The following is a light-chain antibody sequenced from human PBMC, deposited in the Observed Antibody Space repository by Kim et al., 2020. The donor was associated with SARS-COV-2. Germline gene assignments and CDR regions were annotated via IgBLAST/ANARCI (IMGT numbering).Light chain of an antibody. Sequence: SVSPGERATRCCRASQSVSSNVAWYQQKPGQAPRLLIDGASSRATGIPARFSGSGSGTEFTLTSSSLQYEDFAVYYWQQYNNWSTFGQGTKVDIK. CDR1: QSVSSN. J-gene: IGKJ1*01. V-gene: IGKV3-15*01. CDR3: QQYNNWST. CDR2: GAS.